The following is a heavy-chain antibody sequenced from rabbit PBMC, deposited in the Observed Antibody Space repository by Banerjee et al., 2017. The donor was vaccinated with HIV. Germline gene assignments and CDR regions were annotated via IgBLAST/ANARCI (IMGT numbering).Heavy chain of an antibody. CDR2: IGAGSGTT. J-gene: IGHJ4*01. CDR3: ARDPYVINSGTTQTL. CDR1: GFAFSSGYY. Sequence: QSLEESGGDLVKPEESLTLTCTASGFAFSSGYYMCWVRQAPGKGLEWIACIGAGSGTTYYASWAKGRFTISKTSSTTVTLQMNSLTAADTATYFCARDPYVINSGTTQTLWGPGTLVTV. D-gene: IGHD1-1*01. V-gene: IGHV1S40*01.